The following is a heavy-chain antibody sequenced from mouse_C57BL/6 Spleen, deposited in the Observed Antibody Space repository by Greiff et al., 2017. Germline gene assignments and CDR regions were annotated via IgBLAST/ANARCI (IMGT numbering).Heavy chain of an antibody. CDR3: TPYYGNDGDWFAY. D-gene: IGHD2-9*01. CDR2: IDPENGDT. V-gene: IGHV14-4*01. J-gene: IGHJ3*01. Sequence: VQLQQSGAELVRPGASVKLSCTASGFNIKDDYMHWVKQRPEQGLEWIGWIDPENGDTEYASKFQGKATITADTSSNTAYLQLSSLTSEDTAVYYCTPYYGNDGDWFAYWGQGTLVTVSA. CDR1: GFNIKDDY.